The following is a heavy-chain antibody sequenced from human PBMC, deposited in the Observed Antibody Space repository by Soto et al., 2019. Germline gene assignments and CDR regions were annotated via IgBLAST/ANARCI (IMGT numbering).Heavy chain of an antibody. Sequence: EVQLMESGGGLVQPGESLRLSCVVSGLSLSGYALSWVRQAPGKGLEWVSAVSGSGGTTYYADSVKGRFTISRDNSKNTLYLQMNSLRAEDTAVYYCAKQRAGFGSGSDTYYFDYWGQGTLVTVSS. CDR1: GLSLSGYA. D-gene: IGHD3-10*01. V-gene: IGHV3-23*01. CDR2: VSGSGGTT. J-gene: IGHJ4*02. CDR3: AKQRAGFGSGSDTYYFDY.